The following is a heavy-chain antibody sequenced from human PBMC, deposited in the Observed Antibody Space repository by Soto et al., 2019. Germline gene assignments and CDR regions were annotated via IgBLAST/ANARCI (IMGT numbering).Heavy chain of an antibody. CDR2: IIPIFGTA. CDR1: GGTFSSYA. J-gene: IGHJ6*02. CDR3: ARDLEDYSNFYYGMDV. Sequence: SVKVSCKASGGTFSSYAISWVRQAPGQGLEWMGGIIPIFGTANYAQKFQGRVTITADESTSTAYMELSSLRSEDTAVYYCARDLEDYSNFYYGMDVWGQGTTVTVSS. D-gene: IGHD4-4*01. V-gene: IGHV1-69*13.